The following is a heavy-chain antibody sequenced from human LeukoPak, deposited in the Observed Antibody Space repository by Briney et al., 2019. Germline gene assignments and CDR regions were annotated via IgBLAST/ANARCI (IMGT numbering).Heavy chain of an antibody. Sequence: GGSLRLSCAASGFTFSSYAMSWVRQAPGKWLEWVSAISGSGGSTFYADSVKGRFTISRDNSKNTLYLQMNSLRAEDTAVYYCAKSSYYGSGQLYWGQGTLVTVSS. D-gene: IGHD3-10*01. CDR2: ISGSGGST. CDR1: GFTFSSYA. J-gene: IGHJ4*02. CDR3: AKSSYYGSGQLY. V-gene: IGHV3-23*01.